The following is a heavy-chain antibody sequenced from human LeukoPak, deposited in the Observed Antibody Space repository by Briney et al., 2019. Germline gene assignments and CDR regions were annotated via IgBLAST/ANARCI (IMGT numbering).Heavy chain of an antibody. Sequence: GGSLRLSCAASGFTFSSYAMGWVRQAPGKGLECVSAISGNGASTYYADSVKGRFTISRDNSKNTLYLQVDSLRAEDTAVYYCARDDGYSYGFDYWGQGTLVTVSS. V-gene: IGHV3-23*01. J-gene: IGHJ4*02. D-gene: IGHD5-18*01. CDR2: ISGNGAST. CDR3: ARDDGYSYGFDY. CDR1: GFTFSSYA.